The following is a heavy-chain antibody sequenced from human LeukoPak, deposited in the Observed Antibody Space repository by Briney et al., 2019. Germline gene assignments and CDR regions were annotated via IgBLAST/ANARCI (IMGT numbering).Heavy chain of an antibody. J-gene: IGHJ4*02. D-gene: IGHD3-3*01. CDR2: ISYDRATK. CDR1: GFTFSNFA. CDR3: AKDLDFWSAPLDGY. Sequence: GRSLRLSCAASGFTFSNFAIHWVRQPPGKGLEWVAAISYDRATKYYADSVKGRFTISRDNSKNTLYLQMNSLRAEDTAVYYCAKDLDFWSAPLDGYWGQGTLVTVSS. V-gene: IGHV3-30-3*01.